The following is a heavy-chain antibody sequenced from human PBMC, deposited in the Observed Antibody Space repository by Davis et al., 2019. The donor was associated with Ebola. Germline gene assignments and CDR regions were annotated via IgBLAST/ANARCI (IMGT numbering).Heavy chain of an antibody. D-gene: IGHD3-22*01. CDR3: ARDGYYYDSSGYFPHL. Sequence: PGGSLRLSCAASGFTFSSYAMHWVRQAPGKGLEWVAVISYDGSNKYYADSVKDRFTISRDNSKNTLYLQMNSLRAEDTGVFYCARDGYYYDSSGYFPHLWGQGTLVTVSS. CDR1: GFTFSSYA. CDR2: ISYDGSNK. J-gene: IGHJ5*02. V-gene: IGHV3-30-3*01.